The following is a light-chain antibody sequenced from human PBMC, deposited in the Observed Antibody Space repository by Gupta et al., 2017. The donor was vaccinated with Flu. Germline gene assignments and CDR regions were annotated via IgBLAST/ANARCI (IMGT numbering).Light chain of an antibody. CDR1: QGIISW. J-gene: IGKJ1*01. CDR3: QQANSFPWT. CDR2: AAS. Sequence: DIQMTQSPSSVPASVGDRVTITCRASQGIISWLAWYQQKPGKAPKLLIYAASSLQSGVPSRFSGSGSGTDFTLTISSRQPEDFATYYCQQANSFPWTFGQGTKVEIK. V-gene: IGKV1-12*01.